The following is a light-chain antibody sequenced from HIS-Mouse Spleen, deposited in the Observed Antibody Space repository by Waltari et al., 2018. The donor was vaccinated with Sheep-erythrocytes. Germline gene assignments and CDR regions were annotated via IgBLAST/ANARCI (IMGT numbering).Light chain of an antibody. CDR1: SSDVGCYNY. CDR2: DVS. CDR3: CSYAGSYNHV. Sequence: QSALTQPRSVSGSPGQSVTISCTGTSSDVGCYNYVSWYQQHPGKAPKLMIYDVSKRPEGVPDRFAGSKSGNTASLTISGLQAEDEADYYCCSYAGSYNHVFATGTKVTVL. V-gene: IGLV2-11*01. J-gene: IGLJ1*01.